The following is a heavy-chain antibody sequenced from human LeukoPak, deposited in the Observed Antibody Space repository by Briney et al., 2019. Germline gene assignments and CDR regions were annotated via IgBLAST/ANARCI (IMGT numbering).Heavy chain of an antibody. CDR2: ISAYNGNT. CDR3: ARGLERYSGSYYPEY. D-gene: IGHD1-26*01. V-gene: IGHV1-18*01. J-gene: IGHJ4*02. CDR1: GYTFTSYG. Sequence: ASVKVSCKASGYTFTSYGISWVRQAPGQGLEWMGWISAYNGNTNYAQKFQGRVTMTTDTSTTTAYMELRSLRSDDTAVYYCARGLERYSGSYYPEYWGQGTLVTVSS.